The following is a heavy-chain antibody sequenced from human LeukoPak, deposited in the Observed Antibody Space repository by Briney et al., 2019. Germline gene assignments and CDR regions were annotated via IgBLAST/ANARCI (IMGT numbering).Heavy chain of an antibody. D-gene: IGHD6-13*01. CDR1: GFTFNSYE. Sequence: GGSLRLSCAASGFTFNSYEMNWVRQAPGKGLEWVANIKQDGSEKHYVDSVKGRFTISRDNAKNSLYLQMNSLRAEDTAVYYCARDLSSSSDAFDIWGQGTMVTVSS. V-gene: IGHV3-7*01. CDR3: ARDLSSSSDAFDI. J-gene: IGHJ3*02. CDR2: IKQDGSEK.